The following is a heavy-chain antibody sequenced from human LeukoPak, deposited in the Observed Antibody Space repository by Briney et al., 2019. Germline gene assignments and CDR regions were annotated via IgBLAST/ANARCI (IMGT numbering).Heavy chain of an antibody. V-gene: IGHV4-59*01. CDR2: IYYSGST. CDR3: ARTTEAHSWRTRYYDYYMDV. D-gene: IGHD6-13*01. J-gene: IGHJ6*03. CDR1: GGSISSYY. Sequence: SSETLSLTCTVSGGSISSYYWSWIRQPPGKGLEWIGYIYYSGSTNYNPSLKSRVTISVDTSKNQFSLKLSSVTAADTAVYYCARTTEAHSWRTRYYDYYMDVWGKGTTVTVSS.